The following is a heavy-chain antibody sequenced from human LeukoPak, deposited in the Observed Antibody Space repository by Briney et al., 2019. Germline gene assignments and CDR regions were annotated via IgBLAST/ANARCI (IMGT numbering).Heavy chain of an antibody. V-gene: IGHV1-69*13. CDR1: GGTFSSYA. CDR3: SYSGYDGIDY. D-gene: IGHD5-12*01. CDR2: IIPIFGTA. Sequence: ASVKVSCKASGGTFSSYAISWVRQAPGLGLEWMGGIIPIFGTANYAQKFQGRVTITADESTSTAYMELSSLRSEDTAVYYCSYSGYDGIDYWGQGTLVTVSS. J-gene: IGHJ4*02.